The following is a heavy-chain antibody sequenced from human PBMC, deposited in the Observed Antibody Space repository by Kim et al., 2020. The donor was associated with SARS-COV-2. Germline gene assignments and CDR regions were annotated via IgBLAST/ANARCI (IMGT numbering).Heavy chain of an antibody. D-gene: IGHD2-8*01. Sequence: ASVKVSCKASGYTFTSYGISWVRQAPGQGLEWMGWISAYNGNTNYAQKLQGRVTTTTDTSTSTAYMELRSLRSDDTAVYYCASNEPEGSYYYYYGMDVWGQGTTVTVSS. J-gene: IGHJ6*02. CDR1: GYTFTSYG. V-gene: IGHV1-18*01. CDR3: ASNEPEGSYYYYYGMDV. CDR2: ISAYNGNT.